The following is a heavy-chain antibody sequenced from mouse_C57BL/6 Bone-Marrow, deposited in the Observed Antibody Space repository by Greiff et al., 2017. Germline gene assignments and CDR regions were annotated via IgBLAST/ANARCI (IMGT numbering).Heavy chain of an antibody. Sequence: EVKLVESGGGLVQPGGSLKLSCAASGFTFSDYGMAWVRQAPRKGPEWVAFISNLAYSIYYADTVTGRFTLSRENAKNTLYLEMSSLRSEDTAMYYCARHYSNYPYYAMDYWGQGTSVTVSS. J-gene: IGHJ4*01. CDR2: ISNLAYSI. V-gene: IGHV5-15*01. CDR3: ARHYSNYPYYAMDY. CDR1: GFTFSDYG. D-gene: IGHD2-5*01.